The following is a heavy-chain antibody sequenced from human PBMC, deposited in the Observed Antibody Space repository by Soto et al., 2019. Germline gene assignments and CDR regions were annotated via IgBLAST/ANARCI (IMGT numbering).Heavy chain of an antibody. D-gene: IGHD4-17*01. V-gene: IGHV3-23*01. J-gene: IGHJ4*02. Sequence: EVQLLESGGGLVQPGGSLRLSCAASGFTFSSYVMVWVRQAPGKGLEWVSVITGSGGGTYYADSVKSRFTISRDNSKNTLYLQMNSLRAEDTAVYYCAKEGIYGDYVDYFDYWGQGTLVTVSS. CDR3: AKEGIYGDYVDYFDY. CDR2: ITGSGGGT. CDR1: GFTFSSYV.